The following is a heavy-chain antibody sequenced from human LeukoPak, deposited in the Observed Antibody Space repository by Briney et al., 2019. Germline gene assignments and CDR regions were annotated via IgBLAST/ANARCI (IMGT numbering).Heavy chain of an antibody. J-gene: IGHJ4*02. V-gene: IGHV3-74*01. CDR2: INSDGSTI. Sequence: GGSLRLSCAASGFTVSTNYMSWVRQAPGKGLVWVSRINSDGSTISYADSVKGRFTISRDNAKNTLYLQMNTLRAEDTAVYYCASLDYWGQGTPVTVSS. CDR1: GFTVSTNY. CDR3: ASLDY.